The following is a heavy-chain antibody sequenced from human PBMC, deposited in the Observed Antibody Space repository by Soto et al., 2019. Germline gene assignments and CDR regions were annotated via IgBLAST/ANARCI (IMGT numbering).Heavy chain of an antibody. V-gene: IGHV4-34*01. D-gene: IGHD6-19*01. CDR3: ARGRGIAVARRWFDP. CDR1: GGSFSGYY. Sequence: QVQLQQWGAGLLKPSETLSLTCAVYGGSFSGYYWSWIRQPPGKGLEWLGEINQSGSTNYNPSLKSRVTISVDTSKHQFSLTLSSVTAADTAVYYCARGRGIAVARRWFDPWGQGTLVTVSS. J-gene: IGHJ5*02. CDR2: INQSGST.